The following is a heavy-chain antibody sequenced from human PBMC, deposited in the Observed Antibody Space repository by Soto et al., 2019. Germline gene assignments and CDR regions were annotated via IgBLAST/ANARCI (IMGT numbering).Heavy chain of an antibody. J-gene: IGHJ4*02. CDR1: GGSINNRGYY. CDR2: IYYTGST. D-gene: IGHD3-22*01. V-gene: IGHV4-61*08. Sequence: SETLSLTCTVSGGSINNRGYYWSWSRQHPGKGLEWIGYIYYTGSTDYNPSLKSRVTISVDTSKNQFSLKLTSVTAADTAVYYCAGHPCYDSNFDYWGQGTLVTVSS. CDR3: AGHPCYDSNFDY.